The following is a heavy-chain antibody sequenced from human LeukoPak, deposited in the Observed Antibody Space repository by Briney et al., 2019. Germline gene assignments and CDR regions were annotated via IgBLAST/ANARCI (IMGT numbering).Heavy chain of an antibody. D-gene: IGHD3-10*01. V-gene: IGHV3-7*03. Sequence: PGVSLRLSCAASGFTFSSYWRSWVRQAPGKGLEWVANIKQDGSEKYYVDSVKGRFISSRDNAKNSLYLQMNSLRAEDTALSYCARGMVRGVISCAFDIWGQGTMVTVSS. CDR1: GFTFSSYW. CDR3: ARGMVRGVISCAFDI. CDR2: IKQDGSEK. J-gene: IGHJ3*02.